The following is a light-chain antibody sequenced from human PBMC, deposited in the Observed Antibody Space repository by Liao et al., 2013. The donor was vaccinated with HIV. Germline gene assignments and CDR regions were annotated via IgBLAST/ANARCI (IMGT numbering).Light chain of an antibody. CDR1: KLGTKY. Sequence: SYALTQPPSVSVSPGQTASITCSGDKLGTKYTCWYQQKPGQSPVLVIYKDTKRPSGIPERFSGSQSGNTATLTISGTQTLDEADYYCQTWDSNSWVFGGGTELTVL. CDR3: QTWDSNSWV. J-gene: IGLJ3*02. CDR2: KDT. V-gene: IGLV3-1*01.